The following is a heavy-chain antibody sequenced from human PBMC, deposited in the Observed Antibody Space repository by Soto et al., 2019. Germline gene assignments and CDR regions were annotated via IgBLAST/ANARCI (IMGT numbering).Heavy chain of an antibody. CDR2: IYHTGNT. V-gene: IGHV4-38-2*01. CDR3: SRNKMYCDNSGNYTLDVFYI. CDR1: GYSISRGFY. Sequence: SQTLSLTCAVSGYSISRGFYWGWIRQSPGKGLEWIGSIYHTGNTYYNASLRSRVTISVDTSKNQFSLKLTSVTAADTAVYYCSRNKMYCDNSGNYTLDVFYIWCQVTMGTVSS. J-gene: IGHJ3*02. D-gene: IGHD3-22*01.